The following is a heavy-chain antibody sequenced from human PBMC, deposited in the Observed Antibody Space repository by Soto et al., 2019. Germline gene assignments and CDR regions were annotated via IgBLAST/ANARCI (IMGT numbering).Heavy chain of an antibody. CDR3: ARDTGDGTFDF. V-gene: IGHV1-46*01. CDR2: INTSGGST. J-gene: IGHJ4*02. CDR1: GYTFTSYY. D-gene: IGHD7-27*01. Sequence: ASVKVSCKASGYTFTSYYMHWVRQAPGQGLEWMGIINTSGGSTSYAQKFQDRVTISRDTSASTAYMELTSLRSEDTAVYYCARDTGDGTFDFWGQGTLVTVSS.